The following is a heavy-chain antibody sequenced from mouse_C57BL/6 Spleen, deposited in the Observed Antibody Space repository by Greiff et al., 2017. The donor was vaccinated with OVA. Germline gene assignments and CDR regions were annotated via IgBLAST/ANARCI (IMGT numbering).Heavy chain of an antibody. D-gene: IGHD4-1*01. CDR1: GFTFSSYG. Sequence: DVKVVESGGDLVKPGGSLKLSCAASGFTFSSYGMSWVRQTPDKRLEWVATISSGGSYTYYPDSVKGRFTISRDNAKNTLYLQMSSLKSEDTAMYYCARQGELTETRGYFGVWGTGTTVTVSS. CDR3: ARQGELTETRGYFGV. CDR2: ISSGGSYT. V-gene: IGHV5-6*02. J-gene: IGHJ1*03.